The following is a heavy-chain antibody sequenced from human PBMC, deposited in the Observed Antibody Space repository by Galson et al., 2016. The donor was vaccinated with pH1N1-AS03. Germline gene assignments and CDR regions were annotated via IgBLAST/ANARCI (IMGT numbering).Heavy chain of an antibody. CDR2: GYSSGHT. V-gene: IGHV4-61*02. J-gene: IGHJ4*02. CDR3: AREDGSTVISKFDY. D-gene: IGHD5-24*01. Sequence: IGRGYSSGHTNYNPSLKGRVTISVDTSKNQFSLRLSSVTAADTAFYYCAREDGSTVISKFDYWGQGTLVTVSS.